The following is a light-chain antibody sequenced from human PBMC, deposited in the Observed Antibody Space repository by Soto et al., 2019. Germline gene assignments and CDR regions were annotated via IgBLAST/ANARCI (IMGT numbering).Light chain of an antibody. J-gene: IGLJ1*01. CDR3: SSHGGTSPYV. Sequence: QSVLTQPPSSSGSPGQSVAISCTGTASDIGGYNFVSWYQQHPGKAPKLMIYEVNKRPSGVPDGFSCSKSGNTASLTVSGLQAEDEADYYGSSHGGTSPYVFGTGTKLTVL. V-gene: IGLV2-8*01. CDR1: ASDIGGYNF. CDR2: EVN.